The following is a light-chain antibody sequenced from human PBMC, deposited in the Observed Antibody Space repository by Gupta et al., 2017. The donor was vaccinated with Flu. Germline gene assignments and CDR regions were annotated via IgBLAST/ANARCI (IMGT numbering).Light chain of an antibody. CDR1: QKISTY. J-gene: IGKJ1*01. CDR2: ATS. V-gene: IGKV1-39*01. CDR3: QQNYSTVWT. Sequence: PSSLSASVGDTITITCRASQKISTYLNWYQQTPGRAPRLLIYATSTLQSGVPSRFSGSGSGTDFTLTINNLQAEDLATYYCQQNYSTVWTFGQGTMVEIK.